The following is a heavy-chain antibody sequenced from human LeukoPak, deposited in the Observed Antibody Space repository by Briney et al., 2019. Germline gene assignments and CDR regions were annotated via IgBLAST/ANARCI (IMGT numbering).Heavy chain of an antibody. D-gene: IGHD6-13*01. V-gene: IGHV3-30*02. J-gene: IGHJ4*02. CDR1: GFTFSSYG. CDR2: IRYDGSNK. CDR3: AKDPLPGIAAAGTDTSDY. Sequence: AGGSLRLSCAASGFTFSSYGMHWVRQAPGKGLEWVAFIRYDGSNKYYADSVKGRFTISRDNSKNTLYLQMNSLRAEDTAVYYCAKDPLPGIAAAGTDTSDYWGQGTLVTVSS.